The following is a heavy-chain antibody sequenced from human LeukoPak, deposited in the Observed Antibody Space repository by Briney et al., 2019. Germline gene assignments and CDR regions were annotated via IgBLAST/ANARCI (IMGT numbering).Heavy chain of an antibody. CDR1: GFTFSSYG. Sequence: GGSLRLSCAAFGFTFSSYGMHWVRQAPGKGLEWVAVISYDGSNKYYADSVKGRFTISRDNSKNTLYLQMNSLRAEDTAVYYCAKDGDGYNLYFDYWGQGTLVTVSS. V-gene: IGHV3-30*18. D-gene: IGHD5-24*01. CDR2: ISYDGSNK. CDR3: AKDGDGYNLYFDY. J-gene: IGHJ4*02.